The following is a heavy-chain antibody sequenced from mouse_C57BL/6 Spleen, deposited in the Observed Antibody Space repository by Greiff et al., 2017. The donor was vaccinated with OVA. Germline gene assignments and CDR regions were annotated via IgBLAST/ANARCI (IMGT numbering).Heavy chain of an antibody. CDR3: ANGDVAWVAY. V-gene: IGHV5-17*01. D-gene: IGHD3-3*01. CDR2: ISSGSRPI. CDR1: GFTFSDYG. Sequence: VPLVESGGGLVKPGGSLKLSCAASGFTFSDYGMHWVRQAPEKGLEWVAYISSGSRPIYYADTVKGRFTISRDNAKNTLFLQMTSLRSEDTAMYYCANGDVAWVAYWGQGTLVTVSA. J-gene: IGHJ3*01.